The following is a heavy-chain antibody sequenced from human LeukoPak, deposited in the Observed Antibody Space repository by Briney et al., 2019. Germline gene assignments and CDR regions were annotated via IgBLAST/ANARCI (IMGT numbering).Heavy chain of an antibody. CDR3: AKDGTPPHYYDSSGYRISVFDY. CDR1: GFTFSSYW. Sequence: PGGSLRLSCEASGFTFSSYWMNWVRQAPGKGLEWVSAISGSGGSTYYADSVKGRFTIFRDNSKNTLYLQMNSLRAEDTAVYYCAKDGTPPHYYDSSGYRISVFDYWGQGTLVTVSS. J-gene: IGHJ4*02. V-gene: IGHV3-23*01. D-gene: IGHD3-22*01. CDR2: ISGSGGST.